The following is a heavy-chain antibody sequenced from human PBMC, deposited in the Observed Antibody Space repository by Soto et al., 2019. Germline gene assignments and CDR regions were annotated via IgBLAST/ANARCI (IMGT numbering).Heavy chain of an antibody. J-gene: IGHJ4*02. V-gene: IGHV4-4*07. D-gene: IGHD3-3*01. CDR2: IYTSGST. CDR1: GGSISSYY. CDR3: ARTSRIFGVVENREFDY. Sequence: PSETLSLTCTVSGGSISSYYWSWIRQPAGKGLEWIGRIYTSGSTNYNPSLKSRVTMSVDTSKNQFSLKLSSVTAADTAVYYCARTSRIFGVVENREFDYWDQGTLVTVSS.